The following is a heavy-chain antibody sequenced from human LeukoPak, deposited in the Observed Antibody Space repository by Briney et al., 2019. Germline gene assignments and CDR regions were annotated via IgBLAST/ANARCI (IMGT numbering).Heavy chain of an antibody. J-gene: IGHJ6*04. CDR3: ARDHTAMVKDYYYGMDV. Sequence: SVKVSCKASGGTFSSYAISWVRQAPGQGLEWMGGIIPIFGTANYAQEFQGRVTITADESTSTAYMELSSLRSEDTAVYYCARDHTAMVKDYYYGMDVWGKGTTVTVSS. CDR1: GGTFSSYA. CDR2: IIPIFGTA. V-gene: IGHV1-69*13. D-gene: IGHD5-18*01.